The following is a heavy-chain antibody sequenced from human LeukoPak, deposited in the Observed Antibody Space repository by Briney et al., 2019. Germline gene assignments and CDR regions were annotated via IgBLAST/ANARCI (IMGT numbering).Heavy chain of an antibody. V-gene: IGHV4-59*01. J-gene: IGHJ6*02. CDR2: IYYSGNS. CDR1: GGSISGYY. D-gene: IGHD6-13*01. Sequence: SETLSLTCTVSGGSISGYYWSWIRQPPGKGLEWIGYIYYSGNSNYNPSLKSRVTISADTSKNQFSLNLSSVTAADTAVYYCARERSSSWYVPYYYYYGMDVWGQGTTVTVSS. CDR3: ARERSSSWYVPYYYYYGMDV.